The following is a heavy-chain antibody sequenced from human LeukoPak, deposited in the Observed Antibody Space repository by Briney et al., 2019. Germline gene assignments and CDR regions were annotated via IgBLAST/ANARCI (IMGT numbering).Heavy chain of an antibody. CDR3: ARDTGKSGCPDY. Sequence: SETPPLTCTVSGGSISSYYWSWIRQPAGKAPEWIGRIYSSGIINYNPSLKSRVTMSLDNSKNQLSLKLSYVTAADTAVYYCARDTGKSGCPDYWGQGTLVTVSS. V-gene: IGHV4-4*07. J-gene: IGHJ4*02. D-gene: IGHD3-3*01. CDR2: IYSSGII. CDR1: GGSISSYY.